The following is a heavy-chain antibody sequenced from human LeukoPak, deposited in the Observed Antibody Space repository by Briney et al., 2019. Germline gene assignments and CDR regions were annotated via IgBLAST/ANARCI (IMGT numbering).Heavy chain of an antibody. J-gene: IGHJ6*02. Sequence: PGGSLRLSCAASGFTFSSYWIHWVRHVPGKGLVWVSLINNDGRTTSYADSVRGRFTISRDNAKNTLYLQMNSLRAEDTAVYYCGRAGVRYGMDVWGQGTTVTVSS. D-gene: IGHD7-27*01. V-gene: IGHV3-74*01. CDR3: GRAGVRYGMDV. CDR2: INNDGRTT. CDR1: GFTFSSYW.